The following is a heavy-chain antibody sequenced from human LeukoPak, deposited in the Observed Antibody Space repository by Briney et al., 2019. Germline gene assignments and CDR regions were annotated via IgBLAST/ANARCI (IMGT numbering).Heavy chain of an antibody. V-gene: IGHV3-74*01. CDR1: GFALRNYW. CDR2: INRDGRAT. J-gene: IGHJ4*02. D-gene: IGHD3-9*01. Sequence: GGSLRLSCAASGFALRNYWMHWVRQGPGKGLLWVSRINRDGRATSYADSVKGRFTISRDNAKNTLYLQMNSLRAEDTAVYYCARDPYDILTGPYFDYWGQGTLVTVSS. CDR3: ARDPYDILTGPYFDY.